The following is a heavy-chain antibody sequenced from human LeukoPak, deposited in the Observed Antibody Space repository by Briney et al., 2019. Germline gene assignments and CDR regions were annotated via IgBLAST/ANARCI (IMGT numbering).Heavy chain of an antibody. D-gene: IGHD2-21*02. CDR3: AKLRGVRIGAAVTASFDH. Sequence: GGSLRLSCAASGFTFSSYAMSWVRQAPGKGLECVSAIGSSGDKTFHADSVKGRFSISRDNSKNTLYLQMNRLRADDTARYYCAKLRGVRIGAAVTASFDHWGQGALVSVSS. CDR2: IGSSGDKT. J-gene: IGHJ4*02. V-gene: IGHV3-23*01. CDR1: GFTFSSYA.